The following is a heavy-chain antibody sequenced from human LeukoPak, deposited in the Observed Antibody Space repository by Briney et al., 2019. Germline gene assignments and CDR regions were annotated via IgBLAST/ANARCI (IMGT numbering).Heavy chain of an antibody. CDR2: IKQEGSEK. CDR1: GFSFSNYG. Sequence: GGSLRLSCVASGFSFSNYGMSWVRQAPGKGLEWVANIKQEGSEKYYADSVKDRFTISRDNAKYSLYLQMNSLRAEDTAVYYCARDPKNGAIAGFYWGQGTLVTVSS. J-gene: IGHJ4*02. V-gene: IGHV3-7*05. D-gene: IGHD6-19*01. CDR3: ARDPKNGAIAGFY.